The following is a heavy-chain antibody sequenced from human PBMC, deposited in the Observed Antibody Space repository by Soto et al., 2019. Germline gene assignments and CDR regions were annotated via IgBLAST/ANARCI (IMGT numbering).Heavy chain of an antibody. D-gene: IGHD2-8*01. J-gene: IGHJ6*02. CDR3: ARGDSTDCSNGVCSFFYNHDMDV. CDR1: GYSFTDYH. V-gene: IGHV1-2*04. Sequence: GASVKVSCKASGYSFTDYHIHWVRQAPGQGLEWLGRINPKSGGTSTAQKFQGWVTMTTDTSISTASMELTRLTSDDTAIYYCARGDSTDCSNGVCSFFYNHDMDVWGQGTTITVSS. CDR2: INPKSGGT.